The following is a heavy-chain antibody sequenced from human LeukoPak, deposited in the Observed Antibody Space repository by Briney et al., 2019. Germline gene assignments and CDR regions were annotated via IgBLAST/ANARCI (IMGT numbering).Heavy chain of an antibody. CDR2: ITANAGDT. D-gene: IGHD5-24*01. Sequence: PLASVKVSCKASGHTSTDYYIHWVRQAPGQGLEWMGCITANAGDTKYAQKFQGRVTMTRDTSISTAYMEVSSLRSDDTAMYYCARDPIRADGYNMDYWGQGTLVSVGS. V-gene: IGHV1-2*02. CDR1: GHTSTDYY. CDR3: ARDPIRADGYNMDY. J-gene: IGHJ4*02.